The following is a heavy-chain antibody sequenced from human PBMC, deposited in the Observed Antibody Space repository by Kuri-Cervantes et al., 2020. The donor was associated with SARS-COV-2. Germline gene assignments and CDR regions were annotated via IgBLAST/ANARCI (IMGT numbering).Heavy chain of an antibody. CDR3: AGAYGDNGLGFDY. V-gene: IGHV4-39*02. Sequence: SQTLSLTCDVSNLSITGDYYWGWVRQTPAKGLEWIGAIPYSLSAYPNPSTGNIRYNPSLKSRVTLSIDTSKNHFSLRLSSVTAADTAVYYCAGAYGDNGLGFDYWGQGTLVTVSS. CDR1: NLSITGDYY. J-gene: IGHJ4*02. D-gene: IGHD4-17*01. CDR2: IPYSLSA.